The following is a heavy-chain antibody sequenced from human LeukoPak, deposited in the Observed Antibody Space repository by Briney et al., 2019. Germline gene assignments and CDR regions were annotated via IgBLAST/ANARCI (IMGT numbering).Heavy chain of an antibody. Sequence: SETLSLTCAVSGGSINSGSYGWSWIRQPPGKGLEWIGYIYRSGSTLYNPSLKSRVSITIDKSKNQFSLKLNSVTAADTAFYFCARGGGFYGSGTTHFDYWGQGALVTVSS. CDR3: ARGGGFYGSGTTHFDY. CDR1: GGSINSGSYG. J-gene: IGHJ4*02. D-gene: IGHD3-10*01. CDR2: IYRSGST. V-gene: IGHV4-30-2*01.